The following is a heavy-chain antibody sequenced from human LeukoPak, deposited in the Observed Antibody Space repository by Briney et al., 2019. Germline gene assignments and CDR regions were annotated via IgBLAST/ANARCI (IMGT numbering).Heavy chain of an antibody. V-gene: IGHV3-23*01. CDR1: GGSISSYY. J-gene: IGHJ4*02. CDR3: AKPTRGYCSSTSCPMGGNYFDY. Sequence: KPSETLSLTCTVAGGSISSYYWSWIRQPPGNGLEWVSAISGSGGNTYYANSGKGRFTIYRDNSKNTLYLQMNSLRAEDTAVYYCAKPTRGYCSSTSCPMGGNYFDYWGQGTLVTVSS. D-gene: IGHD2-2*01. CDR2: ISGSGGNT.